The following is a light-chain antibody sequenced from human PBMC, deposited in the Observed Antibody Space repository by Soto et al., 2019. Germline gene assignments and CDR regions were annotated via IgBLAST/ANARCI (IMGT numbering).Light chain of an antibody. Sequence: IVMTQSPATLSVSPGERATLSCRASQSVSSNLAWYQQKPAQAPRLLIYGASTRATGIPARFSGSGSGTDFTLTISSLLSEDFAVYYCQQYNNWPPLTFGGGTKVDIK. V-gene: IGKV3-15*01. CDR3: QQYNNWPPLT. CDR2: GAS. J-gene: IGKJ4*01. CDR1: QSVSSN.